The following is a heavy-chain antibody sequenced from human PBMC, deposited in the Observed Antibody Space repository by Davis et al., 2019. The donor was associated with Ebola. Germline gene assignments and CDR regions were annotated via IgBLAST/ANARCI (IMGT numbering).Heavy chain of an antibody. CDR3: ARSPSAPRPGY. CDR2: LYTDGRT. Sequence: GESLKISCAGSGFTVRSNYMSWVRQAPGKGLEWVSVLYTDGRTHYADSVKGRLIISRDTSRNTLYLQMNSLRPEDTALYYCARSPSAPRPGYWGQGTLVTVSS. D-gene: IGHD6-6*01. V-gene: IGHV3-66*02. CDR1: GFTVRSNY. J-gene: IGHJ4*02.